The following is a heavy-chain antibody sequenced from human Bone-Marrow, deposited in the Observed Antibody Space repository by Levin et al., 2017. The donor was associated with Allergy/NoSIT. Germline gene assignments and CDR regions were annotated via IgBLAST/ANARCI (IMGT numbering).Heavy chain of an antibody. V-gene: IGHV3-66*01. J-gene: IGHJ6*02. CDR1: GFTVSSNY. Sequence: GGSLRLSCAASGFTVSSNYMSWVRQAPGKGLEWVSVMYSGGRTYYADSVKGRFTISRDNSKNTLYLQMNSLRAEDTAVYYCARDGPRASYYYYGMDVWGQGTTVTVSS. CDR2: MYSGGRT. CDR3: ARDGPRASYYYYGMDV.